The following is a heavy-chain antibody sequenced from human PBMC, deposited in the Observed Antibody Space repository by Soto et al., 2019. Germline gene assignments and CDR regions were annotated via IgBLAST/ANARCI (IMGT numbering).Heavy chain of an antibody. CDR1: GFPFSTSA. CDR2: ISGNSDAA. J-gene: IGHJ6*02. D-gene: IGHD1-26*01. CDR3: GKYSGAYPVYNGMNV. Sequence: EVQLVESGGGLVKPGGSLRLSCAASGFPFSTSAMNWVRQAPGKGLEWVSIISGNSDAAHYAESVKGRFTSSRDNSQNTLYLQMNSLRAEDTAVYYCGKYSGAYPVYNGMNVWGQGTTVTVSS. V-gene: IGHV3-23*04.